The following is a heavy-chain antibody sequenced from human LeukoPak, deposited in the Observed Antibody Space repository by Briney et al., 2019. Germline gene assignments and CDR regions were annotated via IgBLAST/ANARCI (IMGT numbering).Heavy chain of an antibody. CDR2: INHSGST. CDR3: ARGDY. Sequence: PGGSLRLSCAASGFTFSSYSMNWVRQAPGKGLEWIGEINHSGSTNYNPSLKSRVTISVDTSKNQFSLKLSSVTAADTAVYYCARGDYWGQGTLVTVSS. CDR1: GFTFSSYS. V-gene: IGHV4-34*01. J-gene: IGHJ4*02.